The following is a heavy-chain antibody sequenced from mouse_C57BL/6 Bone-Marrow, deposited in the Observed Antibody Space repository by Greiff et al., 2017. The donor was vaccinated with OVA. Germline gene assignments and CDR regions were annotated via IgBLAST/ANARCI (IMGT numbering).Heavy chain of an antibody. CDR3: ARGGDYDGEVWFAY. CDR2: IYPGGGYT. V-gene: IGHV1-63*01. J-gene: IGHJ3*01. D-gene: IGHD2-4*01. Sequence: VQLMESGAELVRPGTSVKMSCKASGYTFTNYWIGWAKQRPGHGLEWIGDIYPGGGYTNYNEKFKGKATLTADKSSSTAYMQFSSLTSEDSAIYYCARGGDYDGEVWFAYWGQGTLVTVSA. CDR1: GYTFTNYW.